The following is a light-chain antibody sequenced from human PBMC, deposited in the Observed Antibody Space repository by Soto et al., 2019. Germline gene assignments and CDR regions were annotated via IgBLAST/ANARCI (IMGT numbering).Light chain of an antibody. CDR2: GAS. Sequence: EIVLTQSPGTLSLSPGDRATLSCRASQSVSRSYLAWYHHKPGQAPRLLIYGASSMATGIPDRFSGSGSGTDFSLTISRLEPEDFAVYYCQQYGSSPPYTFGQRTKLEIK. CDR3: QQYGSSPPYT. J-gene: IGKJ2*01. V-gene: IGKV3-20*01. CDR1: QSVSRSY.